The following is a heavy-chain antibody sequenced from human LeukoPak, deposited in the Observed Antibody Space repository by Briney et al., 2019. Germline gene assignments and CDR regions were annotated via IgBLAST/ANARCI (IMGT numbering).Heavy chain of an antibody. CDR2: IYTSGST. J-gene: IGHJ4*02. V-gene: IGHV4-61*02. CDR3: ARAAAVADDC. Sequence: SETLSLTCTVSGGSISSGSYYWSWIRQPAGKGLEWIGRIYTSGSTTYSPSLESRVTISVDTSKNQFSLKLSSVTAADTAVYYCARAAAVADDCWGQGTLVTVSS. D-gene: IGHD6-19*01. CDR1: GGSISSGSYY.